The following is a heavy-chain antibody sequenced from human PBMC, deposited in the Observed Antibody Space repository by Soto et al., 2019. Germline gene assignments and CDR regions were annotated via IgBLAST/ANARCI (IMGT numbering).Heavy chain of an antibody. J-gene: IGHJ6*02. V-gene: IGHV4-30-4*01. CDR2: IYYSGST. CDR1: GGSISSGDYY. Sequence: SETLSLTCTVSGGSISSGDYYWSWIRQPPGKGLEWIGYIYYSGSTYYNPSLKSRVTISVDTSKNQFSLKLSSVTAADTAVYYCARGNNDFWSGSRGMDVWGQGTTVTVSS. D-gene: IGHD3-3*01. CDR3: ARGNNDFWSGSRGMDV.